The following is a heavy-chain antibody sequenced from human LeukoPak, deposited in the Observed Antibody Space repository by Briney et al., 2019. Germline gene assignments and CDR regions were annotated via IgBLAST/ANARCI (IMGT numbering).Heavy chain of an antibody. D-gene: IGHD3-22*01. CDR3: AKDDYYDSSGSV. V-gene: IGHV3-23*01. J-gene: IGHJ4*02. Sequence: GGSLRLSCAASGFTFSSYAMSWVRQAPGKGLEWVSAISGSGGSTYYADSVKGRFSISRDNSKNTLYLQMNSLRAEDTAVYYCAKDDYYDSSGSVWGQGTLVTVSS. CDR2: ISGSGGST. CDR1: GFTFSSYA.